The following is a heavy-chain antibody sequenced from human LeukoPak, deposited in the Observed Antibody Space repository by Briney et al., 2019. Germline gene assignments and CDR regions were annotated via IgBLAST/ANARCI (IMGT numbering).Heavy chain of an antibody. V-gene: IGHV4-59*12. CDR1: GGSISSYY. CDR3: ARLLLWFGGYNWFDP. D-gene: IGHD3-10*01. CDR2: IYYSGST. J-gene: IGHJ5*02. Sequence: PSETLSLTCTVSGGSISSYYWSWIRQPPGKGLEWIGYIYYSGSTNYNPSLKSRVTISVDTSKNQFSLKLSSVTAADTAVYYCARLLLWFGGYNWFDPWGQGTLVTVSS.